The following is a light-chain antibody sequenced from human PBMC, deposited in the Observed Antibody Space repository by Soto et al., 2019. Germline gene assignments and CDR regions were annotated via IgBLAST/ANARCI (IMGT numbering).Light chain of an antibody. CDR3: QQYSSYWT. CDR2: GAS. J-gene: IGKJ1*01. CDR1: QSVSSN. V-gene: IGKV3D-15*01. Sequence: EIVMTQSPATLSVSPGEGATLSCRASQSVSSNLAWYHQKPGQAPRLLIYGASTRATGIPVRFSGSGSGTEFTLTISSLQSEDFATYYCQQYSSYWTFGQGTKVEIK.